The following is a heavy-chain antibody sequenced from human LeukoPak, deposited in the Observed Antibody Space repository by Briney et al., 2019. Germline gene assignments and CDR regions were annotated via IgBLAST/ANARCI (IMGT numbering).Heavy chain of an antibody. Sequence: GGSLRLSCAASGFTLNTYWMSWVRQAPGKGLEWVANIKLDGSEKNYVDSVKGRFTISRDNTKNSLYLQMNSLRAEDTAVFYCARDQYDTWSRRGNFDSWGQGTLVIVSS. V-gene: IGHV3-7*03. J-gene: IGHJ4*02. CDR3: ARDQYDTWSRRGNFDS. CDR1: GFTLNTYW. D-gene: IGHD3-3*01. CDR2: IKLDGSEK.